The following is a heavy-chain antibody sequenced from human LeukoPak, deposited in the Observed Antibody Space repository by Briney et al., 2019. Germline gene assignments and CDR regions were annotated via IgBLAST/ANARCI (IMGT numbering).Heavy chain of an antibody. CDR1: GVSISGSYYY. D-gene: IGHD1-26*01. V-gene: IGHV4-39*01. J-gene: IGHJ4*02. CDR2: IYYSGST. Sequence: SETLSLTCAVSGVSISGSYYYWGWIRQPPGKGLEWIGNIYYSGSTYYNASLQSRVTISIDTSKNQFSLGLNSVTAADTAMYFCVKSGGYGLIDYWGQGTLVTVSS. CDR3: VKSGGYGLIDY.